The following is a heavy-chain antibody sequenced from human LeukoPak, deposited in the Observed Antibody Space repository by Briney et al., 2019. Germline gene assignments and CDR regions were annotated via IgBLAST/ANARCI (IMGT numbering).Heavy chain of an antibody. Sequence: SVKVSCKTSGGTFNNSAISWVRQAPGQGLEWLGGIMPLFGTAGYAQKFKGRVTITKDESTRTVYLELTSLTSDDTAVYYCARDVHGDYGSGWFDPWGQGTLVSVSS. V-gene: IGHV1-69*05. D-gene: IGHD4-17*01. CDR3: ARDVHGDYGSGWFDP. J-gene: IGHJ5*02. CDR2: IMPLFGTA. CDR1: GGTFNNSA.